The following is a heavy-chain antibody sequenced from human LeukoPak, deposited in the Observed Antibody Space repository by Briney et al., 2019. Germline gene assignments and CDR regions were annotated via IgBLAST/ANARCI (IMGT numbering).Heavy chain of an antibody. J-gene: IGHJ3*02. Sequence: GGSLRLSCAASGFTFSSYAMHWVRQAPGKGLEWVAVISYDGSNKYYADSVKGRFTISRDNSKNTLYLQMNSLRAEDTAVYYCARAGYSWRAFDIWGQGTMVTVSS. CDR3: ARAGYSWRAFDI. CDR1: GFTFSSYA. D-gene: IGHD1-20*01. CDR2: ISYDGSNK. V-gene: IGHV3-30*04.